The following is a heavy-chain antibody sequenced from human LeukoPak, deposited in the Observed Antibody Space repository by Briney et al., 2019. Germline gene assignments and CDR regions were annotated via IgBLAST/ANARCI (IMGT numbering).Heavy chain of an antibody. CDR3: ARLSGYSYGFPNWFDP. J-gene: IGHJ5*02. D-gene: IGHD5-18*01. CDR1: GGSISSGGYY. Sequence: SETLSLTCSVSGGSISSGGYYWSWIRQHPGKGLEWIGYINYSGSTYYNPSLKSRVTISVDTSKNQFSLKLSSVTAADTAVYYCARLSGYSYGFPNWFDPWGQGTLVTVSS. V-gene: IGHV4-31*03. CDR2: INYSGST.